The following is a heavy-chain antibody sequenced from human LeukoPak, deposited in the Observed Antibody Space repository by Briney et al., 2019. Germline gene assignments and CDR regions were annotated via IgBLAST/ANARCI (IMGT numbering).Heavy chain of an antibody. CDR2: ISAYNGNT. J-gene: IGHJ4*02. D-gene: IGHD2-15*01. CDR3: ARDDVVVVVAAPHFDY. CDR1: GYTFTSYG. V-gene: IGHV1-18*01. Sequence: ASVKVSCKASGYTFTSYGISWVRQAPGQGLEWMGWISAYNGNTNYAQKLQGRVTMTTDTSTSTAYMELRNLRSDDTAVYYCARDDVVVVVAAPHFDYWGQGTLVTVSS.